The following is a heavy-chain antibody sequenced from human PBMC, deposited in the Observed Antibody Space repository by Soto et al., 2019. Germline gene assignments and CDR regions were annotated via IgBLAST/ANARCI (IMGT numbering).Heavy chain of an antibody. D-gene: IGHD3-16*01. CDR1: GGSINNGDYY. CDR3: ARVSLTYIYFDY. CDR2: IYYSGRT. V-gene: IGHV4-31*03. J-gene: IGHJ4*02. Sequence: PSETLSLTCTVSGGSINNGDYYWSWIRQHPGKGLEWIGYIYYSGRTYYNPSLKSRVTISVDTSKNQFSLKLSSVSAADTAVYYCARVSLTYIYFDYWGQGTLVTVSS.